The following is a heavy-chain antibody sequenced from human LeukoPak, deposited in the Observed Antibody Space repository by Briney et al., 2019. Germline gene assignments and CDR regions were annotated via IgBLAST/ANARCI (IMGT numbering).Heavy chain of an antibody. D-gene: IGHD1-26*01. J-gene: IGHJ6*02. V-gene: IGHV4-59*01. CDR2: IYYNGNT. CDR1: DGSINSYY. CDR3: ARGRSNYYGMDV. Sequence: PSETLSLTCTVSDGSINSYYWNWIRRPPGKGLEWIGYIYYNGNTNYSPSLKSRVTMSVDTSKNLFSLKVSSVAAADTAVYYCARGRSNYYGMDVWGQGTTVTVSS.